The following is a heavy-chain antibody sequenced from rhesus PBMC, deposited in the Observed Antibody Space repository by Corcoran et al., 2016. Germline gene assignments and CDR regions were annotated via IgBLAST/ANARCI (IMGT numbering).Heavy chain of an antibody. J-gene: IGHJ4*01. CDR1: GGSISSSY. Sequence: QLQLQESGPGLVKPSETLSVTCAVSGGSISSSYWSWIRQAPGKGLEWIGYIYGSGSNTNYNPSLKSRVTLSVDTSKNQLSRKLSSGTAADTAVYYCASGAAAGYYWGQGVLVTVSS. CDR3: ASGAAAGYY. CDR2: IYGSGSNT. V-gene: IGHV4-169*02. D-gene: IGHD6-25*01.